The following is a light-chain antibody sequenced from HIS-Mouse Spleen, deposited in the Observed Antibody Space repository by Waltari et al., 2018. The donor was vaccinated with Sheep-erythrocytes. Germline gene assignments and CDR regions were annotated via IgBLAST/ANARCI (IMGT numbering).Light chain of an antibody. CDR1: SSDVGGSTY. J-gene: IGLJ1*01. CDR2: DVS. CDR3: CSYAGSYNHV. V-gene: IGLV2-11*01. Sequence: QSALTQPRSVSGSPGPSVTISCTGTSSDVGGSTYVSWYQQHPGNAPKLMIYDVSKRPSGVPDRFSGSKAGNTASLTISGLQAEDEADYYGCSYAGSYNHVFATGTKVTVL.